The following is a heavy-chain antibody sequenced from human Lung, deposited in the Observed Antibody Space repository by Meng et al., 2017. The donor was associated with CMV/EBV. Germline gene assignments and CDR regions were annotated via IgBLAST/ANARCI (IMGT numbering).Heavy chain of an antibody. D-gene: IGHD5-24*01. Sequence: GESLKISCAASGFTFRGYWMSWVRQAPGKGLKWVANIKQDGSEKYYVDSVKGRFTISRDNADNSLYLQMNHLRPEDTAVYYCARPLDGYSKSYFYYGMDVWGQGTTVTVSS. CDR2: IKQDGSEK. V-gene: IGHV3-7*01. J-gene: IGHJ6*02. CDR3: ARPLDGYSKSYFYYGMDV. CDR1: GFTFRGYW.